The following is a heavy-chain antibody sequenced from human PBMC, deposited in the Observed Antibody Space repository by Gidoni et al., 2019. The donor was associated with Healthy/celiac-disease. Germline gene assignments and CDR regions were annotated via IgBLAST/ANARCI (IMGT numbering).Heavy chain of an antibody. CDR2: IKQDGSEQ. Sequence: EVQLVESGGGLVQPGGSRRISCAASGFTCSSYWMSWVRQAPGKGLEWLDNIKQDGSEQYYGDSVKRRFTISRDNATNSLSLQMNSLRAEDTAVYYCARAGARRNWFDPWGQGTLVTVSS. CDR3: ARAGARRNWFDP. D-gene: IGHD1-26*01. CDR1: GFTCSSYW. J-gene: IGHJ5*02. V-gene: IGHV3-7*03.